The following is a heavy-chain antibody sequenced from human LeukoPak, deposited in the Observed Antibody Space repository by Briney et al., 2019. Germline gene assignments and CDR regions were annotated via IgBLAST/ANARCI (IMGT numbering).Heavy chain of an antibody. J-gene: IGHJ4*02. CDR2: IYSGGST. CDR1: GFTVSSNY. Sequence: PGGSLRLSYAASGFTVSSNYMSWVRQAPGKGLEWVSVIYSGGSTYYADSVKGRFTISRDNSKNTLYLQMNSLRAEDTAVYYCARDRKSSSWYEGGYFDYWGQGTLVTVSS. D-gene: IGHD6-13*01. CDR3: ARDRKSSSWYEGGYFDY. V-gene: IGHV3-66*01.